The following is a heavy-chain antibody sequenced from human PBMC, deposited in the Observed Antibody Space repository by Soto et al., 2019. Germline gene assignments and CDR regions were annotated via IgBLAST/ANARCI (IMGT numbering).Heavy chain of an antibody. CDR1: GGSFSGYY. CDR2: INHSGST. CDR3: AREGGSGSYARSYYYYYMDV. V-gene: IGHV4-34*01. Sequence: SETLSLTCAVYGGSFSGYYWSWLRQPPGKGLEWIGEINHSGSTNYNPSLKSRVTISVDTSKNQFSLKLSSVTAADAAVYYCAREGGSGSYARSYYYYYMDVWGKGTTVTVSS. D-gene: IGHD3-10*01. J-gene: IGHJ6*03.